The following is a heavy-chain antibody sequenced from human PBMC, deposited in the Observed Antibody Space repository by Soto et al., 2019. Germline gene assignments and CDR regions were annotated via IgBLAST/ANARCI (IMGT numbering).Heavy chain of an antibody. J-gene: IGHJ4*02. CDR3: ARAQGSGFLVS. CDR2: IYYSGST. CDR1: GGSISSTTW. V-gene: IGHV4-30-4*01. D-gene: IGHD3-10*01. Sequence: SETLSLTCAVSGGSISSTTWWSWIRQPPGKGLEWIGYIYYSGSTYYNPSLKSRVTISVDTSKNQFSLKLSSVTAADTAVYYCARAQGSGFLVSWGQGTLVTVSS.